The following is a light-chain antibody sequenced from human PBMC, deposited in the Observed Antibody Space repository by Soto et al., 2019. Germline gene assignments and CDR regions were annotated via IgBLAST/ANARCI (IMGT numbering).Light chain of an antibody. CDR1: QSLLHSNGYNY. CDR3: MQALQTQYT. CDR2: LGS. Sequence: DIVMTQSPLSLPVTPGEPASISCRSSQSLLHSNGYNYLDWYLQKPGQSPQLLIYLGSNRASGXXVRFSGSGSGTDXTLXXSXVEAEDVGVXYXMQALQTQYTFGQGTKLEIK. J-gene: IGKJ2*01. V-gene: IGKV2-28*01.